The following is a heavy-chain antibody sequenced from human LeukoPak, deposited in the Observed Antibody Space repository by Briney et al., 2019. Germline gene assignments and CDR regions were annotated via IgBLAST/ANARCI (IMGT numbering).Heavy chain of an antibody. J-gene: IGHJ4*02. Sequence: GGSLRLSCAASGFTFSSNSMNWVRQAPGKGLEWVSYISSSSSMIYYADSVKGRFTISRDNAKNSLYLQMNSLRAEDTALYYCARERVVVRGVTSDFDYWGQGTLVTVSS. CDR3: ARERVVVRGVTSDFDY. CDR1: GFTFSSNS. CDR2: ISSSSSMI. D-gene: IGHD3-10*01. V-gene: IGHV3-48*01.